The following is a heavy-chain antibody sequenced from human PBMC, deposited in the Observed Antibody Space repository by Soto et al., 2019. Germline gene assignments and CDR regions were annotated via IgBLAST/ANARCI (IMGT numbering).Heavy chain of an antibody. CDR3: ARAHGSSWYNWFDP. CDR1: GGTFSSYG. CDR2: IIPLFGTT. D-gene: IGHD6-19*01. V-gene: IGHV1-69*13. J-gene: IGHJ5*02. Sequence: GASVKVSCKVYGGTFSSYGISWVRQAPGQGLEWMGGIIPLFGTTNFAHKFKGRVTITADESTSTVYMELSSLRFEDTAIYYCARAHGSSWYNWFDPWGQGTLVTVSS.